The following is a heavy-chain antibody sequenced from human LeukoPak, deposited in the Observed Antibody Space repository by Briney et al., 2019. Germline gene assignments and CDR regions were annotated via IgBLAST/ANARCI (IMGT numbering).Heavy chain of an antibody. CDR2: IKQDGSEK. J-gene: IGHJ6*03. CDR1: GFTFSSYW. Sequence: GGSLRLSCAASGFTFSSYWMSWVRQAPGQGLEWVANIKQDGSEKYYVDSVKGRFTISRDNAKNSLYLQMNSLRAEDTAVYYCARASSYYDSSGYNYYYMDVWGKGTTVTVS. V-gene: IGHV3-7*01. D-gene: IGHD3-22*01. CDR3: ARASSYYDSSGYNYYYMDV.